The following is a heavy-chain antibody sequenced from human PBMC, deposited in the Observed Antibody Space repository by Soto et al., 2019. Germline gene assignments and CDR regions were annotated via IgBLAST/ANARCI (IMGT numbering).Heavy chain of an antibody. CDR1: GGSISSSSYY. J-gene: IGHJ4*02. D-gene: IGHD3-16*02. CDR2: IYYSGST. Sequence: QLQLQESGPGLVKASETLSLTCTVSGGSISSSSYYWGWIRQPPGKGLEWLGSIYYSGSTYYNPSLKSRVTISVDTSKYQFSLKLNSVTAADTAVYYCARHLYDYIWGTFRPHQIDYWGQGSLVTVAS. V-gene: IGHV4-39*01. CDR3: ARHLYDYIWGTFRPHQIDY.